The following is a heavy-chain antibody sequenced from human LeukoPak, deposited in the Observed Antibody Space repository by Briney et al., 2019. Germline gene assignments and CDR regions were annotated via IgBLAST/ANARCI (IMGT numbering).Heavy chain of an antibody. CDR2: IYSSGST. J-gene: IGHJ4*02. CDR1: GYSISSGYS. CDR3: ARRKTLFWYFDY. D-gene: IGHD3-3*01. V-gene: IGHV4-38-2*01. Sequence: ASETLSLTCAVSGYSISSGYSWDWIRQSPGKGLEWIGNIYSSGSTYYNPSLKSRVTISVDTSKNQFSLSLNPVTAADTAVYYCARRKTLFWYFDYWGQGTLVTVSS.